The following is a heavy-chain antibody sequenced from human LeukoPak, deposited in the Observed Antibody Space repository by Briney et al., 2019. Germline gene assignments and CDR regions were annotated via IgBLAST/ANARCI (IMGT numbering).Heavy chain of an antibody. J-gene: IGHJ4*02. D-gene: IGHD6-13*01. V-gene: IGHV4-59*11. CDR2: IYYSGST. CDR1: GGSINSPY. CDR3: AREVDSSSWVDY. Sequence: SETLSLTCTVSGGSINSPYWTWIRQPPGKGLEWIGYIYYSGSTNYNPSLKSRVTISVDTSKNQFSLKLSSVTAADTAVYYCAREVDSSSWVDYWGQGTLVTVSS.